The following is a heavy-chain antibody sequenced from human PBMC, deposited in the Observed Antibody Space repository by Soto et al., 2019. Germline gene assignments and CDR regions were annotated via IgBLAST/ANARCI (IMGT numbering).Heavy chain of an antibody. Sequence: EVQLVESGGGLVQPGGSLRLSCAASGFTFSSYWMHWVRQTPGKGLVWVSRIDIAGSTTTYADSVKGRFTISRDNAKNTLYLQMNSLRAEDTAVYYCAKLTAAWGQGTLVTVSS. J-gene: IGHJ4*02. D-gene: IGHD6-13*01. CDR2: IDIAGSTT. CDR3: AKLTAA. V-gene: IGHV3-74*01. CDR1: GFTFSSYW.